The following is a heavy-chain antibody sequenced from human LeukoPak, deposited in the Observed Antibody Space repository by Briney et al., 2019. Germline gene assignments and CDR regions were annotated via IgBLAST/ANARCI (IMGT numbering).Heavy chain of an antibody. CDR2: ISSSSSYI. J-gene: IGHJ6*03. CDR1: GFTFSSYS. CDR3: ARVVVVVPAASSSYYYYMDV. D-gene: IGHD2-2*01. V-gene: IGHV3-21*01. Sequence: GGSLRLPCAASGFTFSSYSMNWVCQAPGKGLEWVSSISSSSSYIYYADSVKGRFTISRDNAKNSLYLQMNSLRAEDTAVYYCARVVVVVPAASSSYYYYMDVWGKGTTVTVSS.